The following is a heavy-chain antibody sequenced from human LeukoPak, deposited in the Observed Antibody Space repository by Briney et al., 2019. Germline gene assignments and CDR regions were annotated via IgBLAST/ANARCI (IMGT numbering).Heavy chain of an antibody. D-gene: IGHD3-16*01. CDR2: INPNSGDT. CDR3: ATQRGSYLWGTDFDY. J-gene: IGHJ4*02. Sequence: ASAKVSCKASGYTFTGYYMHWVRQAPGQGLEWMGWINPNSGDTKFAREFQGRVTMTRDTSISTAYMGLSRLRSDDTAVYYCATQRGSYLWGTDFDYWGQGTLVTVSS. V-gene: IGHV1-2*02. CDR1: GYTFTGYY.